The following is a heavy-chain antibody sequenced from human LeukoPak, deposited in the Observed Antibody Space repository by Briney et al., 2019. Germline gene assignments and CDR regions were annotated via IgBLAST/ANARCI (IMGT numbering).Heavy chain of an antibody. CDR3: AREFSSSSESDYFVY. V-gene: IGHV4-39*07. J-gene: IGHJ4*02. D-gene: IGHD6-6*01. CDR1: GGSISSYY. Sequence: SETLSLTCTVSGGSISSYYWGWIRQPPGKGLEWIGSIYYSGSTYYNPSLKSRVTISVDTSKNQFSLKLSSVTAADTAVYYCAREFSSSSESDYFVYWGQGTLVTVSS. CDR2: IYYSGST.